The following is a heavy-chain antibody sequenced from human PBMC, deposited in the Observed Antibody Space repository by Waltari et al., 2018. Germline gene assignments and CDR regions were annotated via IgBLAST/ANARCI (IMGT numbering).Heavy chain of an antibody. CDR2: NGDVASNN. V-gene: IGHV3-33*08. D-gene: IGHD3-22*01. J-gene: IGHJ5*02. CDR1: GFTFSSHG. Sequence: QVQLVESGGGVVQPGRSLRLSCAASGFTFSSHGMHWVRRGAGKGLGWVAVNGDVASNNSYANSVKGRFTISSNNPKNTLYLQMTSLRAEVSAMYYCASYYGNGEGWLDPWGQGTLVTVSS. CDR3: ASYYGNGEGWLDP.